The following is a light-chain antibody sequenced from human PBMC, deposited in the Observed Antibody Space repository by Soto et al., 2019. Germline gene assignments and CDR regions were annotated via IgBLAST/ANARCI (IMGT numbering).Light chain of an antibody. CDR1: QSIRSW. Sequence: DIQMTQSPSTLSASVGDRVTITCRASQSIRSWLAWYQQKPGKAPKLLIYKASTLESGVPSRFSGSGSETEFTLTISILQPDDVATYPCQQYNSYPYTFGQGTKLEIK. CDR2: KAS. CDR3: QQYNSYPYT. J-gene: IGKJ2*01. V-gene: IGKV1-5*03.